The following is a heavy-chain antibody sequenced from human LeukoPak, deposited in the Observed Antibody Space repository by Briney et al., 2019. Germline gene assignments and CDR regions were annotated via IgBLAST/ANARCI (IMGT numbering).Heavy chain of an antibody. D-gene: IGHD4-17*01. Sequence: SETLSLTCTVSGGSISSGGYYWSWIRQHPGKGLEWIGDIYYSGSTYYNPSLKSRVTISVDTSKNQFSLKLSSVTAADTAVYYCARDLNGGYGDYSGAFDIWGQGTMVTVSS. CDR3: ARDLNGGYGDYSGAFDI. CDR1: GGSISSGGYY. V-gene: IGHV4-31*03. J-gene: IGHJ3*02. CDR2: IYYSGST.